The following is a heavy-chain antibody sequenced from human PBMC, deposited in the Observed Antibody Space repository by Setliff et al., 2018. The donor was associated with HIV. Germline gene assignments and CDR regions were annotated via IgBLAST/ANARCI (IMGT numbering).Heavy chain of an antibody. Sequence: SETLSLTCTVSGGSMTGYFWNWIRQSPGKGLEWIGYIYYNGDTNYNPTLNSRGTISVDTSKNQFSLKLTSVTAADTAVYYCARESYDFWSGPLGFDYWGQGTLVTVSS. V-gene: IGHV4-59*01. CDR3: ARESYDFWSGPLGFDY. CDR2: IYYNGDT. J-gene: IGHJ4*02. D-gene: IGHD3-3*01. CDR1: GGSMTGYF.